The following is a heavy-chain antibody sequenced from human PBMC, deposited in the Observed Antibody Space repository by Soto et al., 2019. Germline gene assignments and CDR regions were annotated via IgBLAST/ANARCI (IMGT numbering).Heavy chain of an antibody. D-gene: IGHD2-8*01. J-gene: IGHJ4*02. V-gene: IGHV1-18*01. Sequence: SVKVSCKASGYTFNSYGISWVRQAPGQGLEWMGWISVYNGNTNYAQKVQGRVTMTTDTSTSTAYMELRSLRSDDTAVYYCARDGRNGGYFDYWGQGTVVTVSS. CDR2: ISVYNGNT. CDR1: GYTFNSYG. CDR3: ARDGRNGGYFDY.